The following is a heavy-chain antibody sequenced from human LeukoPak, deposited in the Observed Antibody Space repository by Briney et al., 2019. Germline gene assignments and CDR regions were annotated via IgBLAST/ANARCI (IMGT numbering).Heavy chain of an antibody. V-gene: IGHV3-23*01. CDR1: GFTFSSYA. D-gene: IGHD3-3*01. CDR2: IKTDGTT. CDR3: AKDRGFWCGYLFHY. Sequence: GGSLRLSCRASGFTFSSYAMTWVRQAPGKGLEWVSVIKTDGTTDYADSVKGRLSISRDNSNNTLYLQMNSLRAEDTAVYYCAKDRGFWCGYLFHYWGQGTLVTVSS. J-gene: IGHJ4*02.